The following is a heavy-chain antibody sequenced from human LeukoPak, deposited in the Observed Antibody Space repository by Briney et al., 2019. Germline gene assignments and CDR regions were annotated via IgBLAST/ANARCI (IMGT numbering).Heavy chain of an antibody. CDR1: GYTFTGHY. D-gene: IGHD1-26*01. J-gene: IGHJ4*02. V-gene: IGHV1-2*02. CDR3: SRDFGFYSGLYFFDY. Sequence: ASVKVSCKASGYTFTGHYMHWVRQAPGQGLEWVGWINPNSGGTNYVQKFQGRLTTTRDASISTAYMELSRLRSDDTAVYYCSRDFGFYSGLYFFDYWGQGTLVTVSS. CDR2: INPNSGGT.